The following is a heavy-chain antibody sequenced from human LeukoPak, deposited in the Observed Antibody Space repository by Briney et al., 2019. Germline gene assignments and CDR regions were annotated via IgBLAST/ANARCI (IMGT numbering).Heavy chain of an antibody. V-gene: IGHV3-23*01. J-gene: IGHJ4*02. D-gene: IGHD1-26*01. CDR1: GFTFSSYA. CDR3: ARDKRVGAINFDY. Sequence: PGGSLRLSCAASGFTFSSYALSWVRQAPGKGLEWVSAISDSGGSTYYADSVEGRFTISRDNAENSLYLQMNSLRAEDTAVYYCARDKRVGAINFDYWGQGTLVTVSS. CDR2: ISDSGGST.